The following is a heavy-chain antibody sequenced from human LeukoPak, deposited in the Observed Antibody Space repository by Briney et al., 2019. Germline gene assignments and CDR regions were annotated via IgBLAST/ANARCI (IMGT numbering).Heavy chain of an antibody. CDR3: ARGLASYFYGLDV. CDR2: IYSGGST. J-gene: IGHJ6*02. Sequence: PGGSLRLSCAASGFTFSSYSMNWVRQAPGKGLEWVSVIYSGGSTYYADSVKGRFAISRDNSKNTLYLQMNSLRAEDTAVYYCARGLASYFYGLDVWGQGTTVTVSS. V-gene: IGHV3-66*01. CDR1: GFTFSSYS.